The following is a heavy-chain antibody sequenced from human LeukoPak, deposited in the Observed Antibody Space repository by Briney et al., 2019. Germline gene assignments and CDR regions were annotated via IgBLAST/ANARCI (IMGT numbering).Heavy chain of an antibody. CDR3: ARQTGSGLFILP. CDR2: ISTSSSYI. CDR1: GFTFSSYS. V-gene: IGHV3-21*01. J-gene: IGHJ4*02. Sequence: GGSLRLSCTASGFTFSSYSMNWVRQAPGKGLEWVSSISTSSSYIYYADSVKGRFTISRDNARNSLYLQMNTLRAEDTAVYYCARQTGSGLFILPGGQGTLVTVSS. D-gene: IGHD3/OR15-3a*01.